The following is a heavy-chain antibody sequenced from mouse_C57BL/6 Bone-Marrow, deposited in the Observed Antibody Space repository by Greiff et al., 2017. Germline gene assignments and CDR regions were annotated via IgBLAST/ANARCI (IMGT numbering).Heavy chain of an antibody. CDR3: AREGAYHSNPGAMDD. Sequence: QVHVKQSGAELVRPGASVKLSCKASGYTFTDYYINWVKQRPGQGLEWIARIYPGSGNTYYNETFKGKATLTAEQSSSTAYMQLSSLTSEDSAVXFCAREGAYHSNPGAMDDWGQGTSVTVSS. CDR2: IYPGSGNT. V-gene: IGHV1-76*01. J-gene: IGHJ4*01. CDR1: GYTFTDYY. D-gene: IGHD2-5*01.